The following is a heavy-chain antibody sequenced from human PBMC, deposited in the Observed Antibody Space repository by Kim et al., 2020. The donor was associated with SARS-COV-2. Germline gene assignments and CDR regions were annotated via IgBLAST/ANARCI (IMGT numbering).Heavy chain of an antibody. CDR1: GGTFSSYA. D-gene: IGHD5-18*01. J-gene: IGHJ2*01. V-gene: IGHV1-69*13. Sequence: SVKVSCKASGGTFSSYAISWVRQAPGQGLEWMGGIIPIFGTANYAQKFQGRVTITADESTSTAYMELSSLRSEDTAVYYCARERGYSYGYGSYFDLWGRGTLVTVSS. CDR3: ARERGYSYGYGSYFDL. CDR2: IIPIFGTA.